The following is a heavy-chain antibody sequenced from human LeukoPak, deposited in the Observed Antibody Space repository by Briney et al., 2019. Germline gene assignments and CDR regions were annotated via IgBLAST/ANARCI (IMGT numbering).Heavy chain of an antibody. D-gene: IGHD3-10*01. Sequence: SETLSLTCTVSGGSISSSSYYWGWIRQPPGKGLEWIGSIYYSGSTYYNPSLKSRVTISADTSKNQFSLNLSSVTAADTAVYYCAREEYYYGSGSPNWGQGTLVTVSS. CDR3: AREEYYYGSGSPN. CDR2: IYYSGST. V-gene: IGHV4-39*07. J-gene: IGHJ4*02. CDR1: GGSISSSSYY.